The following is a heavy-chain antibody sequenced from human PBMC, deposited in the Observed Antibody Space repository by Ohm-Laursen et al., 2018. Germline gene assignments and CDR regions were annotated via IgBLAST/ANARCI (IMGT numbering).Heavy chain of an antibody. CDR1: GYTFTSYD. D-gene: IGHD6-13*01. Sequence: ASVKVSCKASGYTFTSYDINWVRQATGQGLEWMGWMNPNSGNTGYAQKFQGRVTMTRNTSISTAYMELSSLRSEDTAVYYCARGLIKRTAAGKVYWGQGTLVTVSS. V-gene: IGHV1-8*01. CDR2: MNPNSGNT. CDR3: ARGLIKRTAAGKVY. J-gene: IGHJ4*02.